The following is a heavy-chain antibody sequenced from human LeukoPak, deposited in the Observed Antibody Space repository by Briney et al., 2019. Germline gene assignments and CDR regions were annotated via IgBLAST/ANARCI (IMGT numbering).Heavy chain of an antibody. CDR2: ISSSGSTI. V-gene: IGHV3-48*03. J-gene: IGHJ4*02. Sequence: GGSLRLSCAASGFTFSSYEMNWVRQAPGKGLEWVSYISSSGSTIYYADSVKGRFTISRDNAKNSLYLQMNSLRAEDTAVYYCARAYCSSTSCYSHAPFDYWGQGTLVTVSS. CDR1: GFTFSSYE. D-gene: IGHD2-2*01. CDR3: ARAYCSSTSCYSHAPFDY.